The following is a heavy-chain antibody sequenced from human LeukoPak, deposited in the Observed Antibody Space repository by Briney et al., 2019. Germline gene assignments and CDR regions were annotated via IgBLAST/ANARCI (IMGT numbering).Heavy chain of an antibody. CDR2: IYYSGST. CDR3: ARGAGSLVYFDY. D-gene: IGHD2-15*01. Sequence: SQTLSLTCTVSGGSISSGYYYWSWIRQHPGKGLEWIGYIYYSGSTNYNPSLKSRVTISVDTSKNQFSLKLSSVTAADTAVYYCARGAGSLVYFDYWGQGTLVTVSS. J-gene: IGHJ4*02. CDR1: GGSISSGYYY. V-gene: IGHV4-31*03.